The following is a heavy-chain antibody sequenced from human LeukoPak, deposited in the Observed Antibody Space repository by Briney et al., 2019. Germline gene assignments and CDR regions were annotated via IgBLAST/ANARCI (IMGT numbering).Heavy chain of an antibody. CDR3: AKGSDYPDN. CDR2: ISYDGSNK. Sequence: GGSLRLPCAASGFTFSSYGMHWARQAPGKGLEWVAVISYDGSNKYYADSVKGRFTISRDNSKNTLYLQMNSLRAEDTCVYYCAKGSDYPDNWGQGTLVTVSS. J-gene: IGHJ4*02. V-gene: IGHV3-30*18. CDR1: GFTFSSYG.